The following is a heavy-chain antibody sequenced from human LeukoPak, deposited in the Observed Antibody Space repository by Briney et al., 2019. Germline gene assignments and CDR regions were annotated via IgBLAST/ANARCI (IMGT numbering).Heavy chain of an antibody. CDR3: ARVKGSGWYVGPGDAFDI. CDR2: VYYSGST. Sequence: SETLSLTCTVSGDFITAYYWSWIRQTPGKGLEWIGYVYYSGSTEYNPSLKSRVTISVDTSKNQFSLKLSSVTAADTAVYYCARVKGSGWYVGPGDAFDIWGQGTMVTVSS. D-gene: IGHD6-19*01. CDR1: GDFITAYY. V-gene: IGHV4-59*01. J-gene: IGHJ3*02.